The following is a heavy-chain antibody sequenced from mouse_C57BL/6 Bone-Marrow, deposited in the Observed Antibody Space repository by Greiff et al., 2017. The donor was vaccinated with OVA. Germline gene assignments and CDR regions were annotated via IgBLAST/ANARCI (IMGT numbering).Heavy chain of an antibody. J-gene: IGHJ3*01. CDR2: IYPRSGNT. Sequence: VKLVESGAELARPGASVKLSCKASGYTFTSYGISWVKQRTGQGLEWIGEIYPRSGNTYYNEKFKGKATLTADKSSSTAYMELRSLTSEASAVYFCARSPHYYGSSYVFAYWGQGTRVTVSA. V-gene: IGHV1-81*01. CDR3: ARSPHYYGSSYVFAY. D-gene: IGHD1-1*01. CDR1: GYTFTSYG.